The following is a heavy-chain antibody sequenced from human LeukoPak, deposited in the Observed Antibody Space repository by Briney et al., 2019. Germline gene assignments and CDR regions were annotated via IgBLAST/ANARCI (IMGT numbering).Heavy chain of an antibody. D-gene: IGHD3-3*01. Sequence: SQTLSLTCTVSGGSISSGSYYWSWIRQPAGKGLEWIGRIYTSRSTNYNPSLKSRVTISVDTSKNQFSLKLSSVTAADTAVYYCARGPLEWSGYYSSYYYYYMDVWGKGTTVTVSS. V-gene: IGHV4-61*02. CDR1: GGSISSGSYY. CDR2: IYTSRST. J-gene: IGHJ6*03. CDR3: ARGPLEWSGYYSSYYYYYMDV.